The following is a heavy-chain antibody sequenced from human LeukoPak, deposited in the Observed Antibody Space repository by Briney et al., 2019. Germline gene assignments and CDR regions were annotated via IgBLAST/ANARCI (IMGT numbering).Heavy chain of an antibody. CDR2: ISGSGGST. V-gene: IGHV3-23*01. D-gene: IGHD2-2*01. Sequence: GGSLGLSCAASGFTFSSYAMSWVRQPPGKGLEWVSGISGSGGSTYYADSVKGRFTISRDNSKNTLYLQMNSLRAEDTAVYYCAKSRGSSTSAYAMDVWGQGTTVTVSS. CDR3: AKSRGSSTSAYAMDV. CDR1: GFTFSSYA. J-gene: IGHJ6*02.